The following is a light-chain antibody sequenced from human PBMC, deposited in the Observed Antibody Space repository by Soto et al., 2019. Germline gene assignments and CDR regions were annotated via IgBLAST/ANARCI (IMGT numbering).Light chain of an antibody. CDR2: DAS. V-gene: IGKV1-5*01. CDR3: QQYNRYSLT. CDR1: QSISSW. Sequence: DIQMTQSPSTLSASVGDRVTITCRASQSISSWLAWYQQTPGKAPKLLIYDASSLESGVPSRFSGSGSDTEFTLTINNLQPDDFATYHCQQYNRYSLTFGGGTKVEIK. J-gene: IGKJ4*01.